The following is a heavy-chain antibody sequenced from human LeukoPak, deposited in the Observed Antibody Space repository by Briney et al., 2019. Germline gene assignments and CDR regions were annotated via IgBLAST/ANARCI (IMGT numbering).Heavy chain of an antibody. CDR1: GGSSSSYY. D-gene: IGHD6-19*01. Sequence: SETLSLTCTVSGGSSSSYYWSWIRQPAGKGPEWIGRIYTSGSTNYNPSLKSRVTMSVDTSKNQFSLKLSSVTAADTALYYCARGSGWYNYFDYWGQGTLVTVSS. J-gene: IGHJ4*02. V-gene: IGHV4-4*07. CDR2: IYTSGST. CDR3: ARGSGWYNYFDY.